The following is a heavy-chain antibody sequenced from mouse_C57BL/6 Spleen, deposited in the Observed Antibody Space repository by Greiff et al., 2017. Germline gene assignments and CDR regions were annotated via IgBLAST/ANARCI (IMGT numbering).Heavy chain of an antibody. Sequence: EVKLQESGPGLVKPSQSLSLTCSVTGYSITSGYYWNWIRQFPGNKLEWMGYISYDGSNNYNPSLKNRISITRDTSKNQFFLKLNSVTTEDTATYYCARGEGMDYWGQGTSVTVSS. CDR1: GYSITSGYY. J-gene: IGHJ4*01. CDR3: ARGEGMDY. CDR2: ISYDGSN. V-gene: IGHV3-6*01.